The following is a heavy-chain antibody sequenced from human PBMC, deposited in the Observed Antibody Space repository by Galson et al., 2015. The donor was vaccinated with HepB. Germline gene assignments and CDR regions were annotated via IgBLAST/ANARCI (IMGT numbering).Heavy chain of an antibody. CDR3: ARETAYFSWAFDS. CDR1: GVSMSTRSYY. D-gene: IGHD2-21*01. J-gene: IGHJ4*01. Sequence: SETLSLTCSVSGVSMSTRSYYWGWIRQSPGKGLEWIGSVSYSGSTSYNPSLKGRVTISADTSKNQFSLELRSVTAADTTVYFCARETAYFSWAFDSWGQGTLVTVSS. CDR2: VSYSGST. V-gene: IGHV4-39*02.